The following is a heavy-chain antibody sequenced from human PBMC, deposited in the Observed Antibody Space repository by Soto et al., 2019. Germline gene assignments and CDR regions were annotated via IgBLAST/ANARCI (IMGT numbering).Heavy chain of an antibody. CDR3: ASEDYYDSSGPFDY. CDR2: IYYSGST. D-gene: IGHD3-22*01. V-gene: IGHV4-61*01. J-gene: IGHJ4*02. CDR1: GGSVSSGSYY. Sequence: SETLSLTCTVSGGSVSSGSYYWSWIRQPPGKGLEWIGYIYYSGSTNYNPSLKSRVTISVDTSKNQFSLKLSSATAADTAVYYCASEDYYDSSGPFDYWGQGTLVTVSS.